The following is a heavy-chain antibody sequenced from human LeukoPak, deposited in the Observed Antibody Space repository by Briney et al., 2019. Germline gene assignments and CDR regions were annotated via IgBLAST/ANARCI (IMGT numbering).Heavy chain of an antibody. V-gene: IGHV3-30*04. CDR2: ISYDGSNK. CDR3: ARDKQLVVVYQFWFDP. CDR1: GFTFSSYA. Sequence: PGGSLRLSCAASGFTFSSYAMHWVRQAPGKGLEWVAVISYDGSNKYYADSVKGRFTISRDNSKNTLYLQMNSLRAEDTAVYYCARDKQLVVVYQFWFDPWGQGTLVTVSS. D-gene: IGHD3-22*01. J-gene: IGHJ5*02.